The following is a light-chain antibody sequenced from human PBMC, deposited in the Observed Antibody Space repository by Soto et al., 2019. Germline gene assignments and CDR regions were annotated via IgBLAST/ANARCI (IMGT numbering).Light chain of an antibody. CDR3: SSYGGGNNYVV. V-gene: IGLV2-8*01. Sequence: ALTQPPSASGSPGQSVTISCTGTSSDIGAYNYVSWYQQHPGKAPKLIIYEVTKRPSGVPDRFSGSKSGSTASLTVSGLQAEDEADYYCSSYGGGNNYVVLGGGTKLTVL. J-gene: IGLJ2*01. CDR1: SSDIGAYNY. CDR2: EVT.